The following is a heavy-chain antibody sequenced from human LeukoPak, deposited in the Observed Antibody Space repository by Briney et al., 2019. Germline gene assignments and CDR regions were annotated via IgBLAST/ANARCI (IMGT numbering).Heavy chain of an antibody. D-gene: IGHD3-22*01. V-gene: IGHV3-21*01. CDR2: ISSSSSYI. CDR1: GFTFSSYS. J-gene: IGHJ4*02. Sequence: GGSLRLSCAASGFTFSSYSMNWVRQAPGKGLEWVSSISSSSSYIYYADSVKGRFTISRDNAKNSLYLQMNSLRAEDTAVYYCARDVMWYDSSGYPFDYWGQGTLVTVSS. CDR3: ARDVMWYDSSGYPFDY.